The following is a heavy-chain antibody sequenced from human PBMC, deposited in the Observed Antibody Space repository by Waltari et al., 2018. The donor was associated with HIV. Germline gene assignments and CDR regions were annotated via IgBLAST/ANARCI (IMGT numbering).Heavy chain of an antibody. V-gene: IGHV1-46*02. Sequence: QVQLVQSGAEMRKAGASVTLYCKPSGYRFNNYYLHWVREAPGQGLEWMVIVNPIDGGTDYAQKFQDRVTMTRDTSTTTVYMELSSLRSEDTAVYYCTRSKNYYYHMDVWGQGTTVIVSS. CDR1: GYRFNNYY. CDR3: TRSKNYYYHMDV. J-gene: IGHJ6*02. CDR2: VNPIDGGT.